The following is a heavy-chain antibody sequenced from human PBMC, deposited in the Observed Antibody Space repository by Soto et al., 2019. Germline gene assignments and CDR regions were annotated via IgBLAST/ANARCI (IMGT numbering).Heavy chain of an antibody. D-gene: IGHD5-12*01. J-gene: IGHJ6*02. Sequence: GASVKVSCKASGGTFSSYAISWVRQAPGQGLEWMGGIIPILGTANYAQKFQGRVTITADESTSTAYMELSSLRSEDTAVYYCASGLATIAHYYYYYGMDVWGQGTTVTVSS. CDR2: IIPILGTA. CDR1: GGTFSSYA. CDR3: ASGLATIAHYYYYYGMDV. V-gene: IGHV1-69*13.